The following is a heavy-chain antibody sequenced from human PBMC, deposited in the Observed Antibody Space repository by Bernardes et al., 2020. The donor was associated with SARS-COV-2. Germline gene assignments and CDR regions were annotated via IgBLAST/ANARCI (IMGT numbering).Heavy chain of an antibody. CDR3: ARDSGYSYGYYYGMDV. J-gene: IGHJ6*02. V-gene: IGHV4-31*03. CDR1: GGSISSGGYY. Sequence: SETLSLTCTVSGGSISSGGYYWSWIRQHPGKGLEWIGYIYYSGSTYYNPSLKSRVTISVDTSKNQFSLKLSSVTAADTAVYYCARDSGYSYGYYYGMDVWGQGTTVTVSS. D-gene: IGHD5-18*01. CDR2: IYYSGST.